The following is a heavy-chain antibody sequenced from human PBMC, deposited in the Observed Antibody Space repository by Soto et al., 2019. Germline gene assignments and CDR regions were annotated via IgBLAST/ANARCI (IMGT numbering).Heavy chain of an antibody. V-gene: IGHV1-69*04. D-gene: IGHD3-22*01. CDR2: IIPIIGII. CDR1: GGTFSTYT. J-gene: IGHJ5*02. CDR3: AGDPDSHYNDSHASSYP. Sequence: SVKVSCKASGGTFSTYTITWVRQAPGQGLEWMGRIIPIIGIINYAQKFQGRVTITADKFTGTAYMELTRLRSDDTAVYYCAGDPDSHYNDSHASSYPWGQGNLVTVSS.